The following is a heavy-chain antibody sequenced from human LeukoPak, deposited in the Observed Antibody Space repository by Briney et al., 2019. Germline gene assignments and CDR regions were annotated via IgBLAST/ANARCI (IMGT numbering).Heavy chain of an antibody. Sequence: GGSLRLSCAASGFSFSTYAMAWVRQAPGKGLELVAGISGGGDTAYYADSVKGRFTISRDNSKNTLSLQLSTLRAEDTAIYYCAKDLTYDYDSTGYYFDYWGQGTLVTVSS. CDR1: GFSFSTYA. V-gene: IGHV3-23*01. CDR3: AKDLTYDYDSTGYYFDY. J-gene: IGHJ4*02. D-gene: IGHD3-22*01. CDR2: ISGGGDTA.